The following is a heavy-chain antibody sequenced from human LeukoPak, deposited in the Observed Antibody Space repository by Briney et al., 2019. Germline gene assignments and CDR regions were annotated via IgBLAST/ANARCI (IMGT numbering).Heavy chain of an antibody. V-gene: IGHV1-2*02. D-gene: IGHD2-8*01. CDR1: GYTFSAYY. Sequence: ASVKVSCKPSGYTFSAYYIHWVRQAPGRGLEWMGWINPNSGGTNYAQEFQGRVTMTRDTSISTAYMELSRLRSDDTAVYYCARVVYGSSEYFQHWGQGTLVTVSS. CDR2: INPNSGGT. J-gene: IGHJ1*01. CDR3: ARVVYGSSEYFQH.